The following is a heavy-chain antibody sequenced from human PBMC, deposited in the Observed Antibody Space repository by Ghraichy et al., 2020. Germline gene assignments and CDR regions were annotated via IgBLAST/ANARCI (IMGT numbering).Heavy chain of an antibody. CDR2: IYYRSKWSY. V-gene: IGHV6-1*01. D-gene: IGHD3-16*01. CDR3: ARGSHAYVY. CDR1: GDSVSSNSAT. J-gene: IGHJ4*02. Sequence: SQTLSLTCAISGDSVSSNSATWSWIRQSPSRGLEWLGRIYYRSKWSYDYAVSVKSRITINPDTSKNQFSLQLNSVTPEDTAVYYCARGSHAYVYLGQGTLVTVSS.